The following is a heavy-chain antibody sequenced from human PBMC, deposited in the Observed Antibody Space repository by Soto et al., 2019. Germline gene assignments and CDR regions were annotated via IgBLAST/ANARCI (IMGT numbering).Heavy chain of an antibody. Sequence: EVQLVESGGGLVQPGGSLRLSCEASAFTLSSYWMSWVRQAPGKGLEWVANIKPDGSEKYYVDSVKGWFTISRDNTKNSLYLQMSPLSPEDTAIYYCARDYEFGFDIWGQGTLVTVSS. CDR2: IKPDGSEK. D-gene: IGHD3-22*01. CDR3: ARDYEFGFDI. CDR1: AFTLSSYW. V-gene: IGHV3-7*01. J-gene: IGHJ3*02.